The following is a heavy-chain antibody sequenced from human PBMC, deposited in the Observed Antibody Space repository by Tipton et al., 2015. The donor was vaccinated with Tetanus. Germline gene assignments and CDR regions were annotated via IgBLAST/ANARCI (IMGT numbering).Heavy chain of an antibody. D-gene: IGHD6-25*01. CDR2: ISYSGRT. J-gene: IGHJ5*02. Sequence: TLSLTCTVSGGSIRSDNYSWNWIRQPPGKGLEWLAYISYSGRTNSNYPLKSRVTISPDTSKNQFSLSLRSVTAADTAVYFCSRQADNWFDPWGQGTLVTVSS. V-gene: IGHV4-61*01. CDR1: GGSIRSDNYS. CDR3: SRQADNWFDP.